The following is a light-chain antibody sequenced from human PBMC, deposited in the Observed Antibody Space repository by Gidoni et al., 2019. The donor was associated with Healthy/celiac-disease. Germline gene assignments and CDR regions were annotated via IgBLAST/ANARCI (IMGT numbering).Light chain of an antibody. CDR3: LQHNSYPYT. Sequence: DIQMTQSPSSLSASVGDSVTIPCRASQGIRNDLGWYQQKPGKAPKRLIYAASSLQSGVPSRLSGSGSEREVTLKISSVKPEDFATYYCLQHNSYPYTFGQGTKLEIK. CDR1: QGIRND. CDR2: AAS. V-gene: IGKV1-17*01. J-gene: IGKJ2*01.